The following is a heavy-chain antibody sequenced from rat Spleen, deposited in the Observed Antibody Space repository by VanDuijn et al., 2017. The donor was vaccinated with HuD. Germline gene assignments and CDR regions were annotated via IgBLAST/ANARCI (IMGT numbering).Heavy chain of an antibody. J-gene: IGHJ4*01. CDR3: AKTTVAYYYIMDA. CDR2: INSEGST. D-gene: IGHD1-3*01. V-gene: IGHV3-3*01. Sequence: EVQLQESGPGLVKPSQSLSLTCSVTGYSITSGYGWNWIRKFPGNKLEWMGFINSEGSTKYNPPLKSQISITRDTSKNQFFLQVNSVTTEDTATYYCAKTTVAYYYIMDAWGQGASVTVSS. CDR1: GYSITSGYG.